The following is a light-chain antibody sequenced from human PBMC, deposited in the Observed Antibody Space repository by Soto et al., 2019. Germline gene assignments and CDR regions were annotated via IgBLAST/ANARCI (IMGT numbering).Light chain of an antibody. CDR2: EVS. V-gene: IGLV2-14*01. CDR1: SSDVGGYNY. CDR3: SSFTNTIPPYA. J-gene: IGLJ1*01. Sequence: QSALTQPASVSGSPGQSITISCTGTSSDVGGYNYVSWFQHHPGKAPKLIIYEVSYRPSGVSARFSGSKSGDTASLTISGLQAEDEAAYYCSSFTNTIPPYAFGTGTKLTVL.